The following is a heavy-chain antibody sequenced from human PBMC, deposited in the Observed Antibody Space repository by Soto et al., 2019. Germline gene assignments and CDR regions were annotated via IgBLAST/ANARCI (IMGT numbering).Heavy chain of an antibody. CDR3: AKGFIGASGRFEH. D-gene: IGHD6-19*01. CDR1: GFNFSDSG. V-gene: IGHV3-30*18. Sequence: QVQVVESGGGVVQPGRSLRLSCAGSGFNFSDSGMHWVRQAPGKGLEWVAVISYSGSYKYYADSVKGRFTISRDNSKNMVYLQMDSLRNEDTGVFYCAKGFIGASGRFEHWGQGTLVTVSS. CDR2: ISYSGSYK. J-gene: IGHJ4*02.